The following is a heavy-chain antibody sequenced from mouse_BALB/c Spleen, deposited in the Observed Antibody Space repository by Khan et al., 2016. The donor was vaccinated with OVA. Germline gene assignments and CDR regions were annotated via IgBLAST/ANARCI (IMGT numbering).Heavy chain of an antibody. V-gene: IGHV5-9-3*01. CDR3: ARSLVDYHAMDY. D-gene: IGHD2-2*01. CDR1: GFTFSNYA. Sequence: EVELVESGGGLVKPGGSLKLSCSASGFTFSNYAMSWVRQTPEKRLECVATISTGGHYTFYPASVKGRFTISRDNAKNTLYLQMTSLRSEGKARYDCARSLVDYHAMDYWGQGTSVTVSS. CDR2: ISTGGHYT. J-gene: IGHJ4*01.